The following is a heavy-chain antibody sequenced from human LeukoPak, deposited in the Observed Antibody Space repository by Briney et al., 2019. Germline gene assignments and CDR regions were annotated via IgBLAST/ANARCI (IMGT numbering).Heavy chain of an antibody. CDR3: AGASWVSDRDAVR. J-gene: IGHJ4*02. V-gene: IGHV3-23*01. Sequence: GGSLTLSCAASGISFRNYAMSWVRQATARGPELVSSLRGNDETFFADSVKGPFTLSKDHSRYTWYFQLNNLRVEDTAIYYCAGASWVSDRDAVRWGEGTQVTVSS. CDR1: GISFRNYA. D-gene: IGHD3-10*01. CDR2: LRGNDET.